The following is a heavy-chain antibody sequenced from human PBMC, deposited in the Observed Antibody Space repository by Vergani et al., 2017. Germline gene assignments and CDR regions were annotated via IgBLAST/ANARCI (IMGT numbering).Heavy chain of an antibody. CDR1: GFTFSSYE. D-gene: IGHD3-10*01. Sequence: EVQLVESGGGLVQPGGSLRLSCAASGFTFSSYEMNWVRQAPGKGLEWVSYISSSGSTIYYADSVKGRFTISRANAKNSLYLQMNSLRAEDTAVYYCARDSYAYYGSGSYYKRFDYWGQGTLVTVSS. J-gene: IGHJ4*02. CDR3: ARDSYAYYGSGSYYKRFDY. CDR2: ISSSGSTI. V-gene: IGHV3-48*03.